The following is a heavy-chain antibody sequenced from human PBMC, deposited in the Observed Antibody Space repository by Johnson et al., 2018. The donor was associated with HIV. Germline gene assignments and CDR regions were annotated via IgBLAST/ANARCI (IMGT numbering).Heavy chain of an antibody. D-gene: IGHD6-13*01. V-gene: IGHV3-30-3*01. J-gene: IGHJ3*01. CDR3: AKDEAQTLASAGRDAFDF. Sequence: QVQLVESGGGLVQPGRSLRLSCAASGFTFSSYAMHCVRQAPGKGLEWVAVISHDGSNKYYADSVKGRFTISRDNSKNTLYLQMNSLRPEDTALYYCAKDEAQTLASAGRDAFDFWGQGTAVTV. CDR2: ISHDGSNK. CDR1: GFTFSSYA.